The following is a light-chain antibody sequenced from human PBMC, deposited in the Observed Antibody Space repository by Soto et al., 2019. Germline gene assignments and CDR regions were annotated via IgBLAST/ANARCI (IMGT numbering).Light chain of an antibody. CDR1: SGSVSTSYY. J-gene: IGLJ2*01. Sequence: QAVVTQEPSFSVSLGGTVTLTCGLSSGSVSTSYYPSWYQQTPGQAPRTLIYSTNFRSAGVSDRFSGSILGNKAALTITGAQADDECEYYCVLYMGGGISLFGGGTKLTVL. CDR3: VLYMGGGISL. V-gene: IGLV8-61*01. CDR2: STN.